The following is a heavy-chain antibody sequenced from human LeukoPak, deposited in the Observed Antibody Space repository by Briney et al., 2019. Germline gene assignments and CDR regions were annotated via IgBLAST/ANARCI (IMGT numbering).Heavy chain of an antibody. CDR1: GFIFSRYW. CDR3: AKAVGSSGYFSRDAFDI. V-gene: IGHV3-7*05. D-gene: IGHD3-22*01. Sequence: GGSLRLSCAASGFIFSRYWMTWVRQAPGKGLEWVANIKPDGSEKKYVDSVKGRFTTSRDNAKNSLYLQMNSLRAEDTAIYYCAKAVGSSGYFSRDAFDIWGQGTMVTVSS. J-gene: IGHJ3*02. CDR2: IKPDGSEK.